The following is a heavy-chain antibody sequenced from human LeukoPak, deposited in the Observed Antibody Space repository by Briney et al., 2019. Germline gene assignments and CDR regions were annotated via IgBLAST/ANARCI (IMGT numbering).Heavy chain of an antibody. J-gene: IGHJ4*02. CDR2: IYYSGST. D-gene: IGHD3-3*01. CDR3: ARTLYDFWSGYQRPWFDY. Sequence: TLSLTCTVXGGSIXSGGYYWSWIRQHPGKGLEWIGYIYYSGSTYYNPSLKSRVTISVDTSKNQFSLKLSSVTAADTAVYYCARTLYDFWSGYQRPWFDYWGQGTLVTVSS. CDR1: GGSIXSGGYY. V-gene: IGHV4-31*03.